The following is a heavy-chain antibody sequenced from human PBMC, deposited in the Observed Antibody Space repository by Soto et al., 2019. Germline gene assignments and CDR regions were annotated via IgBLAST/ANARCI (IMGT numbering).Heavy chain of an antibody. J-gene: IGHJ6*02. CDR2: ISYDGSNK. CDR1: WLTFSSYA. CDR3: AREGEDGGNSYGMDA. Sequence: SLRLSCAGSWLTFSSYAMHWVRQAPGKGLEWVAVISYDGSNKYYADSVKGRFTISRDNSKNTLYLQMNSLRAEDTAVYYCAREGEDGGNSYGMDAWGQGTTVTVSS. V-gene: IGHV3-30-3*01. D-gene: IGHD3-16*01.